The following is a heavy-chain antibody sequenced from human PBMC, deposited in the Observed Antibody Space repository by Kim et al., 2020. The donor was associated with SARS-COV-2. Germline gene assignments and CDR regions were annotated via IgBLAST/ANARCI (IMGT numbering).Heavy chain of an antibody. CDR2: INSDGSST. J-gene: IGHJ6*02. CDR3: ATFSLVYCSSTSCYRYYYYYGMDV. CDR1: GFTFSSYW. Sequence: GGSLRLSCAASGFTFSSYWMHWVRQAPGKGLVWVSRINSDGSSTSYADSVKGRFTISRDNAENTLYLQMNSLRAEDTAVYYCATFSLVYCSSTSCYRYYYYYGMDVWGQGTTFIVSS. V-gene: IGHV3-74*01. D-gene: IGHD2-2*02.